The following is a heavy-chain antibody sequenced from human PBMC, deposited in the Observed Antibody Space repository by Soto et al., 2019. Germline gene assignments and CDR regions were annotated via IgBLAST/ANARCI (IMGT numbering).Heavy chain of an antibody. CDR1: GDTFDTFA. D-gene: IGHD1-1*01. J-gene: IGHJ6*02. CDR2: IIPIFRTP. V-gene: IGHV1-69*12. CDR3: ARDKGRGQLGGNYYYALDV. Sequence: QVQLVQSGAEVLKPGSSVKLSCKTSGDTFDTFAISWVRQAPGQGLEWMGGIIPIFRTPDYTQKFQGRVPITADVSTSTAYMGRSSLRSEDTAVYYCARDKGRGQLGGNYYYALDVWGQGTTVTVSS.